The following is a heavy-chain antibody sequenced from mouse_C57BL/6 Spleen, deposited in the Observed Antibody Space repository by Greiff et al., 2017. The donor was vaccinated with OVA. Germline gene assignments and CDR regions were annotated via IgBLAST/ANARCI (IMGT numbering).Heavy chain of an antibody. J-gene: IGHJ1*03. V-gene: IGHV1-64*01. CDR2: IHPNSGST. CDR1: GYTFTSYW. D-gene: IGHD2-1*01. Sequence: QVHVKQPGAELVKPGASVKLSCKASGYTFTSYWMHWVKQRPGQGLEWIGMIHPNSGSTNYNEKFKSKATLTVDKSSSTAYMQLSSLTSEDSAVYYCATGELRYFEVWGTGTTVTVSS. CDR3: ATGELRYFEV.